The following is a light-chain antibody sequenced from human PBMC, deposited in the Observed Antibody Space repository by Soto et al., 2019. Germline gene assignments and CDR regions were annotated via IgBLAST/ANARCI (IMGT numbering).Light chain of an antibody. CDR2: SNS. J-gene: IGLJ2*01. CDR3: ASWDDSLSGVL. CDR1: SSNIGSNH. Sequence: QSVMPEPPSVSGTPGQRVTISCSGSSSNIGSNHVFWYQQLPGTAPKLLIYSNSQRPSGVPDRFSGSKSGTSASLASLAISGLRSEDEGDYFCASWDDSLSGVLFGGGTKVTVL. V-gene: IGLV1-47*02.